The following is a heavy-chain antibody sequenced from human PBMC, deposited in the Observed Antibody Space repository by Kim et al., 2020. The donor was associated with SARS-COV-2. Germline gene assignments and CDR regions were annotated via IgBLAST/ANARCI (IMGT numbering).Heavy chain of an antibody. D-gene: IGHD1-26*01. J-gene: IGHJ1*01. Sequence: SVKVSCKASGGTFSSYAISWVRQAPGQGLEWMGGIIPIFGTANYAQKFQGRVTITADESTSTAYMELSSLRSEDTAVYYCARDGGLAGSYYGYFQHWGQGTLVTVSS. CDR1: GGTFSSYA. CDR3: ARDGGLAGSYYGYFQH. V-gene: IGHV1-69*13. CDR2: IIPIFGTA.